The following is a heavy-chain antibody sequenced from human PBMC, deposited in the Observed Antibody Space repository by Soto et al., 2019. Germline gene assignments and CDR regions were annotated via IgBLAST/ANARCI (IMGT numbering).Heavy chain of an antibody. CDR3: AHRRTATAILTTYPDWFDH. V-gene: IGHV2-5*02. J-gene: IGHJ5*02. CDR1: GFSLNTDGMG. D-gene: IGHD3-9*01. CDR2: IYWDDDR. Sequence: QITFKESGPTLVKPTQTLTLTCSFSGFSLNTDGMGVGWIRQPPGGAPEWLALIYWDDDRRFNPSLRNRITIIKDTYKNQVVLTMTNMNPVDTGTYLCAHRRTATAILTTYPDWFDHWGQGILVTVSS.